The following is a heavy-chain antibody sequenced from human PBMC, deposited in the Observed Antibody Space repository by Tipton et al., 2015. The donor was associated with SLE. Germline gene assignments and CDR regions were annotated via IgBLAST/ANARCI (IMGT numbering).Heavy chain of an antibody. V-gene: IGHV3-20*04. Sequence: SLRLSCAASGFTVSSNYMSWVRQAPGKGLEWVSDITWNGGTSVYADSVKGRFTISRDNAKNSLYLQMNSLKVEDTALYYCARDHIAVAGTTLDHWGRGTLVTVSS. D-gene: IGHD6-19*01. CDR3: ARDHIAVAGTTLDH. J-gene: IGHJ4*02. CDR2: ITWNGGTS. CDR1: GFTVSSNY.